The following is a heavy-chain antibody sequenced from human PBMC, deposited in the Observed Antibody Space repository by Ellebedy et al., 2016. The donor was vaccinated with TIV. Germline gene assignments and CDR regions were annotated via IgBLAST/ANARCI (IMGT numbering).Heavy chain of an antibody. CDR3: ARDPSIAARPNWFDP. Sequence: TFQGRVTITRDASASTAYMELSSLRSEDTAVYYCARDPSIAARPNWFDPWGQGTLVTVSP. J-gene: IGHJ5*02. V-gene: IGHV1-3*01. D-gene: IGHD6-6*01.